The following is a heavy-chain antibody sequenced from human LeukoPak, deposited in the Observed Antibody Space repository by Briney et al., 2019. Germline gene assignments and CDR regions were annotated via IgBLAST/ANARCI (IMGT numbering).Heavy chain of an antibody. J-gene: IGHJ6*02. D-gene: IGHD2-2*01. CDR2: ISYHGRDQ. CDR3: AKFQLRSRGYYYYGMDV. Sequence: GGSLRLSCAASRFIFSNYAMHWVRQAPGKGLDWVAVISYHGRDQFYADSVKGRFTISRDNSKNTLYLQMNSLRAEDTAVYYCAKFQLRSRGYYYYGMDVWGQGTTVTVSS. V-gene: IGHV3-30*04. CDR1: RFIFSNYA.